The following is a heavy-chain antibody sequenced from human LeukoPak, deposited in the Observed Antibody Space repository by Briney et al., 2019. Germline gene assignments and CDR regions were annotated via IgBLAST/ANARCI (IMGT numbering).Heavy chain of an antibody. V-gene: IGHV4-4*09. Sequence: SETLSLTCSVSGGSHSPYYWSWIRQPPGKGLEWIGYIFSSGSTNYNPSLKSRVTISVDTSRNQFSLKLSSVTAADTAVYYCARRQIYFDYWGQGTLVTVSS. CDR2: IFSSGST. CDR1: GGSHSPYY. CDR3: ARRQIYFDY. J-gene: IGHJ4*02.